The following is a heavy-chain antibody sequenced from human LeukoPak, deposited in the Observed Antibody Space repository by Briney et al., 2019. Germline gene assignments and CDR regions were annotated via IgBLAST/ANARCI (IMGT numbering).Heavy chain of an antibody. J-gene: IGHJ6*03. CDR1: GFIFSNYA. V-gene: IGHV3-23*01. CDR2: IGGSGGSM. CDR3: AKAPSGYCSSATCYWYDYYSIDV. Sequence: GGSLRLSCAASGFIFSNYAMNWVRQAPGTGLEWVSAIGGSGGSMYYADSVKGRFTSSRDNSKNTLYLQMNSLRAEDTAVYYCAKAPSGYCSSATCYWYDYYSIDVWGKGTTVTVSS. D-gene: IGHD2-2*03.